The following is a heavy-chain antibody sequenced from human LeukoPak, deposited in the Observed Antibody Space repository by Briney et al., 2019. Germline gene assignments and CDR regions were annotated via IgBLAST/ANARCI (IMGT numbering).Heavy chain of an antibody. CDR3: AKDIEDSYGYSFDY. CDR1: GFTLDDYA. CDR2: ISWNSGSK. D-gene: IGHD5-18*01. V-gene: IGHV3-9*01. Sequence: GGSLRLSCAASGFTLDDYAMHWVRQAPGKGLEWVSGISWNSGSKGYADSVKGRFTISRDNAKNSLYLQMNSLRAEDTALYYCAKDIEDSYGYSFDYWGQGTLVTVSS. J-gene: IGHJ4*02.